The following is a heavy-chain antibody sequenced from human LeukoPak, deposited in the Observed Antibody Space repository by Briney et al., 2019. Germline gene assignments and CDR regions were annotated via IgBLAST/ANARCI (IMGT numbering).Heavy chain of an antibody. J-gene: IGHJ6*02. D-gene: IGHD2-21*02. V-gene: IGHV1-69*04. CDR2: IIPILGIA. Sequence: SVKVSCKASGGTFSSYAISWVRQAPGQGLEWMGRIIPILGIANYAQKFQGRVTITADKSTSTAYMELSSLRSEDTAVYYCASSYCGGDCPPGYYGMDVWGQGTTVTVSS. CDR1: GGTFSSYA. CDR3: ASSYCGGDCPPGYYGMDV.